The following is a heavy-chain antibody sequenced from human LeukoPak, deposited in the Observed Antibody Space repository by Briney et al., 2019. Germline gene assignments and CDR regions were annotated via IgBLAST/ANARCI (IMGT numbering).Heavy chain of an antibody. CDR2: INPNSGGT. CDR1: GYTFTGYY. Sequence: VASVKVSCKASGYTFTGYYMHWVRQAPGQGLEWMGWINPNSGGTNYAQKFQGRVTMTRDTSISTAYMELSRLRSDDTAVYYCARARSDILTGHPFDYWGQGTLVTVSS. CDR3: ARARSDILTGHPFDY. J-gene: IGHJ4*02. V-gene: IGHV1-2*02. D-gene: IGHD3-9*01.